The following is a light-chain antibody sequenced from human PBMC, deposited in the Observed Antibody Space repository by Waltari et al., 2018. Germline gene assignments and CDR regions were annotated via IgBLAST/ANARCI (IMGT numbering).Light chain of an antibody. CDR1: QSVLYSSTNKNY. CDR3: QQYYSTPWT. CDR2: WAS. J-gene: IGKJ1*01. Sequence: DIVMTQSPDSLAVSLGERATINCKSSQSVLYSSTNKNYLALYQQKPRQPPKLLIYWASTRESGVPDRFSGSGSGTDFTLTIGSLQAEDVAVYYCQQYYSTPWTFGQGTKVEIK. V-gene: IGKV4-1*01.